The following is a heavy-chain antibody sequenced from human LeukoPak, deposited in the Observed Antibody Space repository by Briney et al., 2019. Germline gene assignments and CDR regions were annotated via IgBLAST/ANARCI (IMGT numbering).Heavy chain of an antibody. V-gene: IGHV3-30*02. Sequence: GGSLRLSCAASGFTFSNYGIHWVRQAPGKGLEWVAFIRYDGSDKYYADSVKGRFTISRDNSKNTLSLQMNSLRPEDTAAYYCAKGRYYYFDYWGQGTLVTVSS. J-gene: IGHJ4*02. D-gene: IGHD1-1*01. CDR3: AKGRYYYFDY. CDR1: GFTFSNYG. CDR2: IRYDGSDK.